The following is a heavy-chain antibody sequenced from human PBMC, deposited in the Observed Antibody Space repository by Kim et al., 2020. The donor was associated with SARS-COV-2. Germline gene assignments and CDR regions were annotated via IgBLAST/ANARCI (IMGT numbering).Heavy chain of an antibody. CDR3: ARVFQQQLLYYYGMDV. V-gene: IGHV1-3*01. CDR2: INAGNGNT. D-gene: IGHD6-13*01. Sequence: ASVKVSCKASGYTFTSYAMHWVRQAPGQRLEWMGWINAGNGNTKYSQKFQGRVTITRDTSASTAYMELSSLRSEDTAVYYCARVFQQQLLYYYGMDVWGQGTTVTVSS. J-gene: IGHJ6*02. CDR1: GYTFTSYA.